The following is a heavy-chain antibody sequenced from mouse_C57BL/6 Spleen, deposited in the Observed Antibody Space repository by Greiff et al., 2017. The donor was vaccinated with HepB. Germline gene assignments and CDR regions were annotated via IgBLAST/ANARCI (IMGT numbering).Heavy chain of an antibody. CDR3: ARENYHDYDKDYFDY. V-gene: IGHV14-2*01. CDR2: IDPEDGET. CDR1: GFNIKDYY. D-gene: IGHD2-4*01. J-gene: IGHJ2*01. Sequence: VHVKQSGAELVKPGASVKLSCTASGFNIKDYYMHWVKQRTEQGLEWIGRIDPEDGETKYAPKFQGKATITADTSSNTAYLQLSSLTSEDTAVYYCARENYHDYDKDYFDYWGQGTTLTVSS.